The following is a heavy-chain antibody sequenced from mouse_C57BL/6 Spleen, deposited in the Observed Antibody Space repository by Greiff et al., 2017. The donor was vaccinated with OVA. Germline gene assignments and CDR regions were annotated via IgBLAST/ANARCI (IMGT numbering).Heavy chain of an antibody. CDR1: GFTFSDYG. CDR3: AGRGDGNYFDY. CDR2: ISSGSSTI. Sequence: EVMLVESGGGLVKPGGSLKLSCAASGFTFSDYGLHWVRQAPEKGLEWVAYISSGSSTIYYADTVKGRFTISRDNAKNTLFLQMTSLRSEDTAMYYCAGRGDGNYFDYWGQGTTLTVSS. V-gene: IGHV5-17*01. D-gene: IGHD2-3*01. J-gene: IGHJ2*01.